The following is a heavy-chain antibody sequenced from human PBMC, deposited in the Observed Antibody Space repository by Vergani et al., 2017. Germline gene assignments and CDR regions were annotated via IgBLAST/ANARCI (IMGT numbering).Heavy chain of an antibody. Sequence: QVQLQQWGGGLLKPSETLSLACVVNGGAFTSYHWTWIRQSPGEGLEWVGDIDHTGRTDYNPSLKSRLTMSVDKSRNQFSLTLNSVTATDTAIYFCASVNTETNGHLYYYYYMDVWGQGTAVTVS. CDR2: IDHTGRT. D-gene: IGHD4-11*01. J-gene: IGHJ6*03. V-gene: IGHV4-34*01. CDR1: GGAFTSYH. CDR3: ASVNTETNGHLYYYYYMDV.